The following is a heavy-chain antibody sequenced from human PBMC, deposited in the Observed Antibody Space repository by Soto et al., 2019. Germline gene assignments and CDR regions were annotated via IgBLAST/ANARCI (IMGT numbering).Heavy chain of an antibody. CDR2: IGHTGAT. D-gene: IGHD3-22*01. CDR3: ARETSLYDSYAHKKTLLFDS. V-gene: IGHV4-34*02. CDR1: GGSFSGHF. J-gene: IGHJ4*02. Sequence: QVQLQQWGGGLLKPSETLSLTCDVYGGSFSGHFWGWIRQSPERGLEWIGEIGHTGATNYKASLQSRVIIALDTSKNQFSLRLSSVTAADTSVYFCARETSLYDSYAHKKTLLFDSWGKGTLVTVSS.